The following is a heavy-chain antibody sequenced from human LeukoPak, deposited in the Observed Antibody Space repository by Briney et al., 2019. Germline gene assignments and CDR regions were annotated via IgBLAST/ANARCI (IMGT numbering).Heavy chain of an antibody. CDR3: ARGGSSWFVARFQH. D-gene: IGHD6-13*01. CDR2: IIPIFGTA. Sequence: SVKVSCKASGGTFSSYAISWVRQAPGQGLEWMGGIIPIFGTANYAQKFQGRVTITTDESTSTAYMELSSLRSEDTAVYYCARGGSSWFVARFQHWGQGTLVTVSS. J-gene: IGHJ1*01. V-gene: IGHV1-69*05. CDR1: GGTFSSYA.